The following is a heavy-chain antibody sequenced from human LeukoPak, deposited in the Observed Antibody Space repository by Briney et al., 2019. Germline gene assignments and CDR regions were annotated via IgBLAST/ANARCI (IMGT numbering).Heavy chain of an antibody. CDR3: ARGRLSTVVSPLWD. CDR1: GYTFISYY. Sequence: RASVKVSFKAFGYTFISYYMNWVRQPPGQGLEWMGIINPSGGSTSYAQKFQGRVTMTRDTSTSTVYMELSSLRSEDTAVYYCARGRLSTVVSPLWDWGQGTLVTVSS. D-gene: IGHD4-23*01. J-gene: IGHJ4*02. CDR2: INPSGGST. V-gene: IGHV1-46*01.